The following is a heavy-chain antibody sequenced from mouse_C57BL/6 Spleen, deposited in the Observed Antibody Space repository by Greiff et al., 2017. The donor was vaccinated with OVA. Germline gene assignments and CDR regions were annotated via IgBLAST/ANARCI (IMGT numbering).Heavy chain of an antibody. J-gene: IGHJ2*01. CDR3: ASPFIATVVAKYYFDY. V-gene: IGHV1-64*01. CDR2: IHPNSGST. CDR1: GYTFTSYW. Sequence: QVQLQQPGAELVKPGASVKLSCKASGYTFTSYWMHWVKQRPGQGLEWIGMIHPNSGSTNYNEKFKSKATLTIDKYSSTAYMQLSSLTSEDSAVYYCASPFIATVVAKYYFDYWGQGTTLTVSS. D-gene: IGHD1-1*01.